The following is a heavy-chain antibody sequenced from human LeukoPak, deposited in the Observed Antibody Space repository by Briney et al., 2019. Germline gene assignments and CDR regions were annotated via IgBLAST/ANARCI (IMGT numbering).Heavy chain of an antibody. Sequence: GASVKVSCTASGYTFTHYAVHWVRQAPGQRLEWMGWISAGNGNTKYSQNFQGRVTFISNTSATTAFMELSSLRSEDAAVYYCARDSGSGNNDYWGQGTLVTVSS. CDR3: ARDSGSGNNDY. CDR1: GYTFTHYA. D-gene: IGHD1-26*01. CDR2: ISAGNGNT. J-gene: IGHJ4*02. V-gene: IGHV1-3*01.